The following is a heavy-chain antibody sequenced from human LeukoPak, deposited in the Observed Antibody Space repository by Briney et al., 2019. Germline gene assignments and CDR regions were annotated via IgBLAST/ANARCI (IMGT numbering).Heavy chain of an antibody. J-gene: IGHJ5*02. Sequence: TGGSLRLSCAVSGFTFSNAWMTWVRQAPGKGLEWVGRITSRTDGGTPDYAAAVKGRFTISRDDSKNTLFLQMNSLKTEDTAVYYCTSGGYSWSWGQGTLVTVSS. D-gene: IGHD6-13*01. V-gene: IGHV3-15*01. CDR1: GFTFSNAW. CDR3: TSGGYSWS. CDR2: ITSRTDGGTP.